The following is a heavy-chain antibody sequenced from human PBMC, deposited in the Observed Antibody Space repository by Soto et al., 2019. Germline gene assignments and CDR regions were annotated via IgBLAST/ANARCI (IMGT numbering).Heavy chain of an antibody. Sequence: PGEALKISGKGSGYNFNIYWIAWVRHMPGKGLEWMGIIYPGDSDTRYSPSFQGQVTISVDKSINTAYLQWSSLKASDTAMYYCARQDGLGIYYFDYWGRGTLVTVSS. CDR1: GYNFNIYW. D-gene: IGHD3-10*01. V-gene: IGHV5-51*01. CDR3: ARQDGLGIYYFDY. J-gene: IGHJ4*01. CDR2: IYPGDSDT.